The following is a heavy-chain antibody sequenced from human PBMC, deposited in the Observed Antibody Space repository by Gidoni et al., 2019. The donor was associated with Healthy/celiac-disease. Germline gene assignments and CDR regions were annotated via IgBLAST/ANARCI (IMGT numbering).Heavy chain of an antibody. CDR2: IYTSGST. V-gene: IGHV4-61*02. CDR1: GGSISSGSYY. Sequence: QVQLQESGPGLVKPSQTLSLTCTVSGGSISSGSYYCCWIRQPAGKGLEWIGRIYTSGSTNYNPSLKSRVTISVDTSKNQFSLKLSSVTAADTAVYYCARDLWFGELGAFDIWGQETMVTVSS. J-gene: IGHJ3*02. D-gene: IGHD3-10*01. CDR3: ARDLWFGELGAFDI.